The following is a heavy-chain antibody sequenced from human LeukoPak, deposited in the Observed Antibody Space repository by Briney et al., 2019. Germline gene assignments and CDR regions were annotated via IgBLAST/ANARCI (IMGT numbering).Heavy chain of an antibody. D-gene: IGHD3-9*01. CDR1: GGSISSGNYY. CDR3: ARDRILTGYGYDV. CDR2: IYTSGSA. V-gene: IGHV4-61*02. Sequence: SETLSLTCTVSGGSISSGNYYWNWIRQPAGKGLEWIGRIYTSGSANYNPSLKSRVTISLDTSKNQFSLKLSSVTAADTAVYYCARDRILTGYGYDVWGKGTTVTISS. J-gene: IGHJ6*04.